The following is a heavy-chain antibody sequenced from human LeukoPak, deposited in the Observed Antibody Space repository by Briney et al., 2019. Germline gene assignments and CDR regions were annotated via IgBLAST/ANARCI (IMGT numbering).Heavy chain of an antibody. CDR3: ARGATDVGGLFDY. J-gene: IGHJ4*02. CDR1: GGSISSGGYY. CDR2: IYYSGST. D-gene: IGHD1-26*01. V-gene: IGHV4-31*03. Sequence: PSETLFLTCTVSGGSISSGGYYWSWIRQHPGKGLEWIGYIYYSGSTYYNPSLKSRVTISVDTSKNQFSLKLSSVTAADTAVYYCARGATDVGGLFDYWGQGTLVTVSS.